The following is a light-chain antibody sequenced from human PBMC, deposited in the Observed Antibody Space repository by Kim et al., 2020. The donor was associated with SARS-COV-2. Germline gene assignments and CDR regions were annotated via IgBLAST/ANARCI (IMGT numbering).Light chain of an antibody. J-gene: IGKJ1*01. CDR3: QQYSPSPPWT. CDR2: TTS. CDR1: QSISTSY. Sequence: PGETATLACRASQSISTSYLAWYQQKAGQAPRLIIYTTSSRATGIPDRFSGRGSGTDFTLTINRLEPEDFAVYYCQQYSPSPPWTFGQGTKVDIK. V-gene: IGKV3-20*01.